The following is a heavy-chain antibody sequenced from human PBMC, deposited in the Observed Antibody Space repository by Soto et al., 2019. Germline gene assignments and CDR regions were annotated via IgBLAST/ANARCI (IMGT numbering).Heavy chain of an antibody. CDR1: GFTFSSYA. CDR3: ARDKLPPPVEMATITWGLDY. D-gene: IGHD5-12*01. Sequence: GGSLRLSCAASGFTFSSYAMHWVRQAPGKGLEWVAVISYDGSNKYYADSVKGRFTISRDNSKNTLYLQMNSLRAEDTAVYYCARDKLPPPVEMATITWGLDYWGQGTLVTVSS. J-gene: IGHJ4*02. V-gene: IGHV3-30-3*01. CDR2: ISYDGSNK.